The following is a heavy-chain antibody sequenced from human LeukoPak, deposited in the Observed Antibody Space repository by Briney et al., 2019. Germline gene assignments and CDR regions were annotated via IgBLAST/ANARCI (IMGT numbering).Heavy chain of an antibody. D-gene: IGHD2-15*01. CDR1: GYSFTSYW. CDR2: IYPGDSDT. CDR3: ARSGCSGGSCYFSGDY. V-gene: IGHV5-51*01. J-gene: IGHJ4*02. Sequence: GESLKISCKGSGYSFTSYWIGWVRQMPGKGLEWMGIIYPGDSDTRYSPSFQGQVTISADKSISTAYLQWSSLKASDTAMYYCARSGCSGGSCYFSGDYWGQGTLVTVSS.